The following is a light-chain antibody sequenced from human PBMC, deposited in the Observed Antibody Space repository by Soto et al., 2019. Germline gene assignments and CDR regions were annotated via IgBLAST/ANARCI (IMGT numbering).Light chain of an antibody. CDR1: QSVRNNY. CDR3: QQYCSSPWT. V-gene: IGKV3-20*01. J-gene: IGKJ1*01. Sequence: EIVLTQSPGTLSLSPGERATLSCRASQSVRNNYLAWYQQKPGQAPRLLIYGASSRATGIPARFSGSGSGTDFTLTISRLEPEDFAVYYCQQYCSSPWTFGQGTKVEIK. CDR2: GAS.